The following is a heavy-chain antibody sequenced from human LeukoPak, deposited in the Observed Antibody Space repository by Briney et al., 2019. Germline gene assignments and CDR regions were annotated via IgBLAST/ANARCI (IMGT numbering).Heavy chain of an antibody. D-gene: IGHD6-19*01. V-gene: IGHV3-66*01. CDR3: ARDSGGWYYFDY. J-gene: IGHJ4*02. CDR2: IYSGGST. Sequence: PGGSLRLSCAASGFTFSSNYMSWVRQAPGKGLEWVSVIYSGGSTYYADSVKGRFTISRDNSKNTLYLQMNSLRAEDTAVYYCARDSGGWYYFDYWGQGTLVTVSS. CDR1: GFTFSSNY.